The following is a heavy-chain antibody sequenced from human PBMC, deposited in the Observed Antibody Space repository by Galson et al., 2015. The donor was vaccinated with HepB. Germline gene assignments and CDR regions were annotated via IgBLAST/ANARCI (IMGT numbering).Heavy chain of an antibody. CDR1: GFTFGDYA. CDR2: IRSKAYGGAT. Sequence: SLRLSCAASGFTFGDYAMSWVRQAPGKGLEWVGFIRSKAYGGATEYAASVKGRFTISRDDSKSIAYLQMNSLKTEDTAVYYCTRGTMVRGVITDLDYWGQGTLVTVSS. D-gene: IGHD3-10*01. J-gene: IGHJ4*02. V-gene: IGHV3-49*04. CDR3: TRGTMVRGVITDLDY.